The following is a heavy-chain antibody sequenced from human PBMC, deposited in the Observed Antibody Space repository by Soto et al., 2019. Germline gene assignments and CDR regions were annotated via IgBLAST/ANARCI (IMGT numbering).Heavy chain of an antibody. D-gene: IGHD6-13*01. CDR1: GDSVSSGAYY. Sequence: QVKLQESGPGLVKPSETLSLTCTVSGDSVSSGAYYWSWVRQRPGQGQEWIGYIYYNAITNYNPSLKRRVTLSVDTSKSEISLTLSSVTAADTAVYYCARANIAAAGTMCDPWGQGVLVTVSA. V-gene: IGHV4-61*08. CDR3: ARANIAAAGTMCDP. J-gene: IGHJ5*02. CDR2: IYYNAIT.